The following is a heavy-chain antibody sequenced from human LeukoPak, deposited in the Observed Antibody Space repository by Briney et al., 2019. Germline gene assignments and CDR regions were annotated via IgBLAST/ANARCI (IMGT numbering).Heavy chain of an antibody. V-gene: IGHV3-23*01. Sequence: PGGSLRLSCAASGFTFSNYAMSWVRQAPGKGLECVSAVVGSGSSTYYADSVTGRFTISRDNAKNSLYLQMNSLRAEDSAVYYCTRETAFDFWGQGTVVTVSS. CDR3: TRETAFDF. CDR1: GFTFSNYA. J-gene: IGHJ3*01. CDR2: VVGSGSST.